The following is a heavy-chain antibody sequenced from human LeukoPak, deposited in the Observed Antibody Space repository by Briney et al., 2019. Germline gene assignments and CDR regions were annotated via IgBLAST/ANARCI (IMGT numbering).Heavy chain of an antibody. CDR2: IYTSGST. J-gene: IGHJ5*02. CDR1: GGSISSGSYY. Sequence: PSETLSLTCTVSGGSISSGSYYWSWIRQPAGKGLEWIGRIYTSGSTNYNPSLKSRVTISVDTSKNQFSLKLSSVTAADTAVYYCARRSAMVMVDGNWFDPWGQGTLVTVSS. CDR3: ARRSAMVMVDGNWFDP. D-gene: IGHD5-18*01. V-gene: IGHV4-61*02.